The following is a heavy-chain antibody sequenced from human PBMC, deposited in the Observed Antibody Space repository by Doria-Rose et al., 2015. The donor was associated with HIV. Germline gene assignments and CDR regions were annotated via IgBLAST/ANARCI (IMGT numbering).Heavy chain of an antibody. J-gene: IGHJ4*02. Sequence: VQLAQSGPQVKKSGESLKISCKGSGYSFTRYWISWVRQVPGKGLEWMGIVYPGDSDTRYSPSFRGQVTISVDKSINAAYLEWNSLKAPDTALYFCARRRGEGNADEFWGQGTLVNVSS. CDR2: VYPGDSDT. CDR3: ARRRGEGNADEF. D-gene: IGHD2-21*01. V-gene: IGHV5-51*01. CDR1: GYSFTRYW.